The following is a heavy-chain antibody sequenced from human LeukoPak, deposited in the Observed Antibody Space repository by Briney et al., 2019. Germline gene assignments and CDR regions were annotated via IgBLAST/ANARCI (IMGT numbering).Heavy chain of an antibody. CDR2: IYAGGDT. V-gene: IGHV3-66*01. D-gene: IGHD1-7*01. CDR1: GFSVSYNY. Sequence: GGSLRLSCAASGFSVSYNYMSWVRQAPARGLEWVSVIYAGGDTYYADSVRGRFTISRDNSKNTVYLQMHSLRADDTAVYYCARISGTLCFDLWGLGTLVTVSS. CDR3: ARISGTLCFDL. J-gene: IGHJ4*02.